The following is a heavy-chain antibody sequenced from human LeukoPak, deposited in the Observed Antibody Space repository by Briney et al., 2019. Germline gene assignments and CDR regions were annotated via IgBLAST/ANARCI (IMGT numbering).Heavy chain of an antibody. Sequence: SETLSLTCTVSGGSISSYYWNWIRQSPGKGLEWIGEINHSGSTNYNPSLKSRVTISVDTSKNQFSLKLSSVTAADTAVYYCARGGLMVYAVRVQNDAFDIWGQGTMVTVSS. D-gene: IGHD2-8*01. J-gene: IGHJ3*02. CDR1: GGSISSYY. V-gene: IGHV4-34*01. CDR2: INHSGST. CDR3: ARGGLMVYAVRVQNDAFDI.